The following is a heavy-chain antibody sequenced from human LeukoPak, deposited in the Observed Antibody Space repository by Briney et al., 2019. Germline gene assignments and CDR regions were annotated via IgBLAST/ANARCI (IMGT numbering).Heavy chain of an antibody. D-gene: IGHD1-26*01. CDR2: INHSGST. J-gene: IGHJ4*02. Sequence: PSETLSLTCAVYGGSFSGYYWSWIRQLPGKGLEWIGEINHSGSTNYNPSLKSRVTISVDTSKNQFSLKLSSVTAADTAVYYCARGPVGATNGGNFDYWGQGTLVTVSS. V-gene: IGHV4-34*01. CDR1: GGSFSGYY. CDR3: ARGPVGATNGGNFDY.